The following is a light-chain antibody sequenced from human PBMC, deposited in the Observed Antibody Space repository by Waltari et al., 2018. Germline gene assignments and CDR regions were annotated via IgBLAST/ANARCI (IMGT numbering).Light chain of an antibody. CDR1: QSISSW. CDR3: QQYSSKYT. V-gene: IGKV1-5*03. CDR2: KAS. Sequence: DIQMTQSPSTLSASVGDRFTITCRASQSISSWLAWYQQKPGKVPKLLIYKASTLESGVPSRFSGTGSGTDFTLTISSLQPDDFATYYCQQYSSKYTFGQGTKLEIK. J-gene: IGKJ2*01.